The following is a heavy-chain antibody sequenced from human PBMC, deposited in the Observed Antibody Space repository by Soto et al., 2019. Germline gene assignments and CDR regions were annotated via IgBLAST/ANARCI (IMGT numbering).Heavy chain of an antibody. CDR1: GFTFSDYT. V-gene: IGHV3-30-3*01. Sequence: QVQLVESGGGVVQPGRSLRLSCAASGFTFSDYTIHWVRQAPGKGLEWVALISYDATSKYYADSVKGRFTLSRDNSKNTLYLQMNSLRAEDTAVYYCARAVTRDFDYWGQGTLVTVSS. CDR2: ISYDATSK. D-gene: IGHD4-17*01. J-gene: IGHJ4*02. CDR3: ARAVTRDFDY.